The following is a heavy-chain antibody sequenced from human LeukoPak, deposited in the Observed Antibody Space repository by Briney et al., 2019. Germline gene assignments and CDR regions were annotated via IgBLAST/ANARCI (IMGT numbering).Heavy chain of an antibody. V-gene: IGHV3-7*01. CDR1: GFTFSSNW. J-gene: IGHJ4*02. Sequence: GSLRLSCAASGFTFSSNWMSWVRQAPGKGLEWVANINQDESVKYYVDSVKGRFTISRDNSKSTLNLQMNSLRVEDTAVYYCARAANYYDNRGYPQPFDYWGQGTLVIVSS. D-gene: IGHD3-22*01. CDR2: INQDESVK. CDR3: ARAANYYDNRGYPQPFDY.